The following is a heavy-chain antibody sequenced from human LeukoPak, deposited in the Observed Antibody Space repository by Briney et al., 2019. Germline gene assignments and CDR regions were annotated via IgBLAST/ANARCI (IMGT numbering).Heavy chain of an antibody. J-gene: IGHJ4*02. V-gene: IGHV3-23*01. D-gene: IGHD3-16*02. CDR3: AKDTFIMITFGGVIVEPRDDY. CDR1: GFTFSSYA. CDR2: ISGSGGST. Sequence: GGSLRLSCAASGFTFSSYAMSWVRQAPGKGLEWVSAISGSGGSTYYADSVKGWFTISRDNSKNTLYLQMNSLRAEDTAVYYCAKDTFIMITFGGVIVEPRDDYWGQGTLVTVSS.